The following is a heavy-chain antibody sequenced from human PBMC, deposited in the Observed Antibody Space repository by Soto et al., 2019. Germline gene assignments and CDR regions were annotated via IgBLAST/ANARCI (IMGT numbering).Heavy chain of an antibody. V-gene: IGHV4-34*01. CDR1: GGSFSGYY. J-gene: IGHJ3*02. CDR3: ARGDYGDYVVDAFDI. CDR2: INHSGST. D-gene: IGHD4-17*01. Sequence: QVQLQQWGAGLLKPSETLSLTCAVYGGSFSGYYWSWIRQPPGKGLEWIGEINHSGSTNYNPSLKSRVTISVDTSKNRFSLKLSSVTAADTAVYYCARGDYGDYVVDAFDIWGQGTMVTVSS.